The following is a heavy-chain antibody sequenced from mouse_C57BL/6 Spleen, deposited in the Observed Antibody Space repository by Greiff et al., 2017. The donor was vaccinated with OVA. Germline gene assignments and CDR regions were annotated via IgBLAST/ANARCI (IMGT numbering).Heavy chain of an antibody. CDR1: GYAFSSSW. CDR2: IYPGDGDT. V-gene: IGHV1-82*01. Sequence: VQLQQSGPELVKPGASVKISCKASGYAFSSSWMNWVKQRPGKGLEWIGRIYPGDGDTNYNGKFKGKATLTADKSSSTAYMQLSSLTSEDSAVYFCARSFSYGINYAMDYWGQGTSVTVSS. J-gene: IGHJ4*01. CDR3: ARSFSYGINYAMDY. D-gene: IGHD1-1*01.